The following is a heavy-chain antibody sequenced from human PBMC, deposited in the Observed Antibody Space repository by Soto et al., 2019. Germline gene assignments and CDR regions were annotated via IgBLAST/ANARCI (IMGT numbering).Heavy chain of an antibody. Sequence: EVQLVESRGGLVQPGGSLRLSCAASGLSFSSHWMSWVRQAPGRGLEWVANIRQAGGEEQYSDPVKGRFTLSRDNAKNSLYLQMNGLRVDDTAVYYCAKSEGYSFDIRGQGTMVTVSS. D-gene: IGHD1-1*01. CDR3: AKSEGYSFDI. V-gene: IGHV3-7*01. CDR2: IRQAGGEE. J-gene: IGHJ3*02. CDR1: GLSFSSHW.